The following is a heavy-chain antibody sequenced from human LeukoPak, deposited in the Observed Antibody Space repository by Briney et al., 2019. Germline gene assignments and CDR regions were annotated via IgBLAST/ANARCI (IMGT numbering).Heavy chain of an antibody. Sequence: SQTLSLTCTVSGGSISSGTYFWSWIRQPAGKGLEWIGRIYTSGSTNCNPSLKSRVTISVDTSKNQFSLKLSSVTAADTAVYYCARGGGSSWADYYYYYMDVWGKGTTVTVSS. CDR3: ARGGGSSWADYYYYYMDV. J-gene: IGHJ6*03. D-gene: IGHD6-13*01. CDR1: GGSISSGTYF. CDR2: IYTSGST. V-gene: IGHV4-61*02.